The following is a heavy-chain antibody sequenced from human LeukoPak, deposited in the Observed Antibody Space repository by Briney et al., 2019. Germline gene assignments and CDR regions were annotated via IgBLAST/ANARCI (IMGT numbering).Heavy chain of an antibody. V-gene: IGHV3-74*01. Sequence: GGSLRLSCAASGFTFSSYWMHWVRQAPGKGLVWVSRINTDGSSTSYADSVKGRFTISRDNAKNTLYLQMNSLRAEDTAVYYCARDKVTMVRGVIDYWGQGTLVTVSS. CDR2: INTDGSST. J-gene: IGHJ4*02. CDR1: GFTFSSYW. D-gene: IGHD3-10*01. CDR3: ARDKVTMVRGVIDY.